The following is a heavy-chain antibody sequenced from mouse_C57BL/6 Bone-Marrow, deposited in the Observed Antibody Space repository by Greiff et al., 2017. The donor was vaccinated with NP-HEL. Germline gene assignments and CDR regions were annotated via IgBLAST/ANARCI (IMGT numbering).Heavy chain of an antibody. CDR1: GYTFTSYW. J-gene: IGHJ4*01. CDR3: ARRGPYYTNAMDY. Sequence: VQLKQPGAELVKPGASVKLSCKASGYTFTSYWMHWVKQRPGQGLEWIGMIHPNSGSTNYNEKFKSKATLTVDKSSSTAYMQLSSLTSEDSAVYYCARRGPYYTNAMDYWGQGTSVTVSS. CDR2: IHPNSGST. V-gene: IGHV1-64*01. D-gene: IGHD1-1*01.